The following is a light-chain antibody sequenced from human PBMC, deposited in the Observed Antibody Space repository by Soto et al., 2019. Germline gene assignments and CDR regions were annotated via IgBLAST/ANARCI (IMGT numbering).Light chain of an antibody. Sequence: QSALTQPASVSGSPGQSITISCTGTSSDIGSFTFVSWYQQHPGKVPKLMIFDVNRRPSGVSDRFSGSKSGNTASLTISGLQDEDEGYYYCSSSTSSSPHVFGSGTKLTVL. V-gene: IGLV2-14*03. CDR2: DVN. CDR1: SSDIGSFTF. CDR3: SSSTSSSPHV. J-gene: IGLJ1*01.